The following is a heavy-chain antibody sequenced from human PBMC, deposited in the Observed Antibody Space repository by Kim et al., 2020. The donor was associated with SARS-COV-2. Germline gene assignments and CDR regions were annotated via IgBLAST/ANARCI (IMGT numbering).Heavy chain of an antibody. V-gene: IGHV4-34*01. CDR3: ARGRDYWFDP. J-gene: IGHJ5*02. Sequence: STNYNPSLKCRVTISVDPSKTPFSVKVSSVTAADTAVYSGARGRDYWFDPWGQGTLVTVSS. CDR2: ST.